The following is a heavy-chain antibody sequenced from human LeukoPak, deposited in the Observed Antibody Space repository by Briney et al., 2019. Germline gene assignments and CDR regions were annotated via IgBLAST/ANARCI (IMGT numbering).Heavy chain of an antibody. V-gene: IGHV3-9*01. J-gene: IGHJ5*02. CDR3: AKDTRRVIGELPNWFDP. CDR2: ISWNSNNI. D-gene: IGHD3-10*01. Sequence: GRSLRLSCAASGFTFDDYAMHWVRQAPGKGLEWVSGISWNSNNIAYADSVKGRFTISRDNAKNSLYLQMNSLRAEDTASYYCAKDTRRVIGELPNWFDPWGQGTLVTVSS. CDR1: GFTFDDYA.